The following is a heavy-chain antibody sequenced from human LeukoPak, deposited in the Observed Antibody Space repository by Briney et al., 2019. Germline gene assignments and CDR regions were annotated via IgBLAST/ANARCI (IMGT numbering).Heavy chain of an antibody. V-gene: IGHV1-69*13. CDR2: IIPIFGTA. CDR3: ARDGGSYYYDSSGYHY. CDR1: GGTFSSYP. Sequence: GASVKVSCKASGGTFSSYPISWVRQAPGQGLEWMGGIIPIFGTANYAQKFQGRVTITADESTSTAYMELSSLRSEDTAVYYCARDGGSYYYDSSGYHYWGQGTLVTVSS. D-gene: IGHD3-22*01. J-gene: IGHJ4*02.